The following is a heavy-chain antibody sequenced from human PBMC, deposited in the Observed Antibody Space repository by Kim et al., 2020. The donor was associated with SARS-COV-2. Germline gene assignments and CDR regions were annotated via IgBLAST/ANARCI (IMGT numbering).Heavy chain of an antibody. CDR3: ARSIAAHYYYYGMDV. CDR2: IYYSGST. Sequence: SETLSLTCTVSGGSISSSSYYWGWIRQPPGKGLEWIGSIYYSGSTYYNPSLKSRVTISVDTSKNQFSLKLSSVTAADTAVYYCARSIAAHYYYYGMDVWG. J-gene: IGHJ6*01. D-gene: IGHD6-6*01. V-gene: IGHV4-39*01. CDR1: GGSISSSSYY.